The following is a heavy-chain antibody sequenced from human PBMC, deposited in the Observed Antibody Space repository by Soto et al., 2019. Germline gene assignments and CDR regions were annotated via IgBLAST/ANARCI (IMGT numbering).Heavy chain of an antibody. CDR2: IYDSGST. J-gene: IGHJ5*02. V-gene: IGHV4-31*03. CDR1: GGSMSSGDYY. CDR3: ARWWSGSRQGFDP. D-gene: IGHD3-3*01. Sequence: QVQLQESGPGLVKPSQTLSLTCTVSGGSMSSGDYYWSWIRQHPGKGLEWIGYIYDSGSTCYNPPLKSRITISVDASKNQFPLKLSSVTAADTGVYYCARWWSGSRQGFDPWGHGTLVTVSS.